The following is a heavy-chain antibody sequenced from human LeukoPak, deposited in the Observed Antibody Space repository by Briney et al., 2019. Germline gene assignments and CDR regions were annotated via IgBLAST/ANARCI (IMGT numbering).Heavy chain of an antibody. Sequence: GGSLRLSCAASGFTFSSHWMSWVRQAPGKGLEWVANIKQDGSEKYYVDSVKGRFTISRDNAKNSLYLQMNGLRVEDTAVYYCARGRSSLDYWGQGTLVTVSS. V-gene: IGHV3-7*01. CDR2: IKQDGSEK. CDR3: ARGRSSLDY. CDR1: GFTFSSHW. J-gene: IGHJ4*02. D-gene: IGHD6-19*01.